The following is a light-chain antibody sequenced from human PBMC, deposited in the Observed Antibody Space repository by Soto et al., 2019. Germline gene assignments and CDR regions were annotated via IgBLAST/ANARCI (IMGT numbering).Light chain of an antibody. V-gene: IGKV3-15*01. CDR3: QQYSTWPPTYT. CDR1: QSVSSY. CDR2: RAS. Sequence: EIVMTQSPATLSVPPGGRATLSCRACQSVSSYLAWYQQRPGQPPRLLLYRASTRATGIPARFSGSGSGSEFSLTITSLQSEDFAVYYCQQYSTWPPTYTFGQGTKLEI. J-gene: IGKJ2*01.